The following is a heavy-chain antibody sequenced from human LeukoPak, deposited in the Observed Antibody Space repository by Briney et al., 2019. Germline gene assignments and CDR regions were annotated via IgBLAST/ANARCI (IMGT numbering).Heavy chain of an antibody. Sequence: GGSLRLSCAASGFTFSNARMSWLRQAPGKGLEWVGRIKSKTDGGTTDYAAPVKGRFTISRDDSKNTLYLQMNSLKTEDTAVYYCTTAMYSSSWYTYYFDYWGQGTLVTVSS. V-gene: IGHV3-15*01. D-gene: IGHD6-13*01. CDR2: IKSKTDGGTT. J-gene: IGHJ4*02. CDR3: TTAMYSSSWYTYYFDY. CDR1: GFTFSNAR.